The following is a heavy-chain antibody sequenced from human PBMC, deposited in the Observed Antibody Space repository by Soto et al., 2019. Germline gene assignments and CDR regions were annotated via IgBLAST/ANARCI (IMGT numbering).Heavy chain of an antibody. D-gene: IGHD6-13*01. V-gene: IGHV1-69*02. CDR1: GGTFSSYT. CDR2: IIPILGIA. J-gene: IGHJ4*02. Sequence: QVQLVQSGAEVKKPGSSVKVSCKASGGTFSSYTISWVRQAPGQGLEWMGRIIPILGIANYAQKFQGRVTITADKSTSTANMELSSLRSEDTAVYYCARVSDIAAAGSLDYWGQGTLVTVSS. CDR3: ARVSDIAAAGSLDY.